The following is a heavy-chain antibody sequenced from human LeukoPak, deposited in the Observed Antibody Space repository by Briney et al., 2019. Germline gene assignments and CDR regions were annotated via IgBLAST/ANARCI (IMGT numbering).Heavy chain of an antibody. J-gene: IGHJ4*02. CDR2: ISGSGGST. CDR3: AKRIAVAGTYQPVDY. V-gene: IGHV3-23*01. Sequence: GGSLRLSCVASRFTFSSYAMSWVRQAPGKGLEWVSTISGSGGSTYYADSVKGRFTISRGNSKNTLYLQMNSLRAEDTAVYYCAKRIAVAGTYQPVDYWGQGTLVTVSS. CDR1: RFTFSSYA. D-gene: IGHD6-19*01.